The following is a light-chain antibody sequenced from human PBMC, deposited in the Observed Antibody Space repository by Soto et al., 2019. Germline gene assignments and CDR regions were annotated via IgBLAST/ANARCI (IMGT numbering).Light chain of an antibody. Sequence: QSALTQPASVSESPGQWITISSTGTRSDVGGYNYVSWYQQHPGKAPKLIIYEVSNRPSGVSNRFSGSKSGNTASLTISGLQAEDEADYYCNSYTSKSTGVFGTGTKLTVL. CDR2: EVS. J-gene: IGLJ1*01. V-gene: IGLV2-14*01. CDR1: RSDVGGYNY. CDR3: NSYTSKSTGV.